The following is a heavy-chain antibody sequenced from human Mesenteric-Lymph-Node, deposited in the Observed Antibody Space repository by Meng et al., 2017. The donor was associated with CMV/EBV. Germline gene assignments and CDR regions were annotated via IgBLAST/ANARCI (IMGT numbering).Heavy chain of an antibody. J-gene: IGHJ4*02. V-gene: IGHV3-48*04. Sequence: GGSLRLSCAASGFSLSDYSMNWVRQAPGKGLEWISYISVDSATIYYADSVKGRFTISRDNARNSLYLQMNSLRAEDTAVYYCVRSRQNDYWGQRTLVTVSS. CDR1: GFSLSDYS. CDR3: VRSRQNDY. CDR2: ISVDSATI.